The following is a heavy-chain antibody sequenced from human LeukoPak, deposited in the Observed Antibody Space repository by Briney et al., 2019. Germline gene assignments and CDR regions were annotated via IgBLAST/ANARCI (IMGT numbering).Heavy chain of an antibody. CDR3: AKSPYYGSGSYYTDYYYYMDV. CDR1: GFTFSSYG. Sequence: GGSLRLSCAASGFTFSSYGMHWVRQAPGKGQEWVAVIWYDGSNKYYADSVEGRFTISRDNSKNTLYLQMNSLRAEDTAVYYCAKSPYYGSGSYYTDYYYYMDVWGKGTTVTVSS. D-gene: IGHD3-10*01. J-gene: IGHJ6*03. V-gene: IGHV3-33*06. CDR2: IWYDGSNK.